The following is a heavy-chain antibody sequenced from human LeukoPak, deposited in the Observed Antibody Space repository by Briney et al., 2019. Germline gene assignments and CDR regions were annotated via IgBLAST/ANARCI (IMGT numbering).Heavy chain of an antibody. J-gene: IGHJ4*02. CDR1: GYTFTGYY. D-gene: IGHD2-15*01. V-gene: IGHV1-2*02. Sequence: ASVKVSCKASGYTFTGYYMHWVRQAPGQGLEWMGWINPNSGDTNYAQKFQGRVTMTRVTSISTAYMELSRLKSDDTAVYYCAKTGYCSGGFCYSNFDYWGQGTLVTVSS. CDR2: INPNSGDT. CDR3: AKTGYCSGGFCYSNFDY.